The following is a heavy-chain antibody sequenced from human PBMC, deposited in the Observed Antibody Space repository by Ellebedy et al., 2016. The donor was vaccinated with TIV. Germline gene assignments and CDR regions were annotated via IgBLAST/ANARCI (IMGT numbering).Heavy chain of an antibody. CDR1: GFTFSDYY. D-gene: IGHD5-24*01. CDR2: ISSSGSTI. V-gene: IGHV3-11*01. CDR3: ARVGDGYNYGGFDY. Sequence: GESLKISCAASGFTFSDYYMSWIRQAPGKGLEWVSYISSSGSTIYYADSVKGRFTISRDNAKNSLYLQMNSLKAEDTAVYYCARVGDGYNYGGFDYWGQGTLVTVSS. J-gene: IGHJ4*02.